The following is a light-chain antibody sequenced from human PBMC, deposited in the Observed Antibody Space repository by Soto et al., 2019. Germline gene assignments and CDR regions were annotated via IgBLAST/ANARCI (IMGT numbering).Light chain of an antibody. V-gene: IGKV1-9*01. J-gene: IGKJ1*01. CDR2: AAS. Sequence: DIQVTQSPSSLSASVGDRVTISCRASQSISTYLNWYQQKPGKAPKLLIYAASTLQSGVPSRFSASGSGTDFTLTISSLQTEDFATYFCQQLNSYPLTFGQGTKVDIK. CDR1: QSISTY. CDR3: QQLNSYPLT.